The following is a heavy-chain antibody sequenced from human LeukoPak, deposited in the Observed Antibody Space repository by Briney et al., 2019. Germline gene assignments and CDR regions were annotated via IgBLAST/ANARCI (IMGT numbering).Heavy chain of an antibody. CDR2: INHSGST. D-gene: IGHD5-12*01. Sequence: SETLSLTCAVYGGSFSGYYWSWIRRPPGKGLEWIGEINHSGSTNYNPSLKSRVTVSVDTSKNQFSLKLSSVTAADTAVYYCARNSYSGYSDYWGQGTLVTVSS. V-gene: IGHV4-34*01. CDR3: ARNSYSGYSDY. J-gene: IGHJ4*02. CDR1: GGSFSGYY.